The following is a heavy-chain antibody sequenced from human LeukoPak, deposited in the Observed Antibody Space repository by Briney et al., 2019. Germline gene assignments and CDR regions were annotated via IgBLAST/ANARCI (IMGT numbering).Heavy chain of an antibody. CDR1: GYTFTGYY. CDR2: INPNSGGT. D-gene: IGHD4-17*01. J-gene: IGHJ4*02. V-gene: IGHV1-2*02. CDR3: ARGVTTTIPPIY. Sequence: ASVKVSCKASGYTFTGYYMHWVRQAPGQGLEWMGWINPNSGGTNYAPKFQGRVTTTRDTSISTAYMELSRLRSDDTAVYYCARGVTTTIPPIYWGQGTLVTVSS.